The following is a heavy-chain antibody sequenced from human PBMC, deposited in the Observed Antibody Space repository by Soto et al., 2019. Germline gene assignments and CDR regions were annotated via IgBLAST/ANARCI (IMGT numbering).Heavy chain of an antibody. CDR1: GGSFSGYY. J-gene: IGHJ4*01. D-gene: IGHD6-13*01. Sequence: SETLSVTCAVYGGSFSGYYWSWIRQPPGKGLEWIGEINHSGSTNYNPSLKSRVTISVDTSKNQFSLKLSSVTAADTAVYYCARGRRIAAAGTPQGYWGQGTLVTVSS. CDR3: ARGRRIAAAGTPQGY. V-gene: IGHV4-34*01. CDR2: INHSGST.